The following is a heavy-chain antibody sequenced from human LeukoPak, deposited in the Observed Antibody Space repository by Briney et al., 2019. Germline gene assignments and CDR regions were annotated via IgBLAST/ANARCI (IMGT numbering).Heavy chain of an antibody. CDR3: VRGGGPSYKYNAFDI. Sequence: TGGSLRLSCIVSGFTFSIFEMNWVRQAPGKGLEWVSYITNSGSTIDYADSVKGRFTISRDNAKNSLYLQMSSLRAEDTAVYYCVRGGGPSYKYNAFDIWGQRTMVTVSS. CDR1: GFTFSIFE. V-gene: IGHV3-48*03. J-gene: IGHJ3*02. D-gene: IGHD2-15*01. CDR2: ITNSGSTI.